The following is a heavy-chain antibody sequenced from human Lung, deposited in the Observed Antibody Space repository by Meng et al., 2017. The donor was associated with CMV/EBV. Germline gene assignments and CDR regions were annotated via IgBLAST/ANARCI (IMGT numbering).Heavy chain of an antibody. CDR3: ARDNNWGPHY. Sequence: ASXXVSCKASGYTFTAHYFHWVRQAPGQGLEWMGWIHPHRGDTNYAQQFQGRVTLTRDTSINTGYMELTRLTSDDTAVYYCARDNNWGPHYWGQGTLVTVSS. CDR2: IHPHRGDT. V-gene: IGHV1-2*02. CDR1: GYTFTAHY. D-gene: IGHD7-27*01. J-gene: IGHJ4*02.